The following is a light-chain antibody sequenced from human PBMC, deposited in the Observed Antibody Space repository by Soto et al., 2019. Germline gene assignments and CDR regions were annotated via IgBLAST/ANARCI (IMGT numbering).Light chain of an antibody. Sequence: QSVLTQPASVSGSPGQSITISCTGTSSDVGGYNFVSWYQQHPGKAPKLILYNIYDRPSGISHRFSGSRSGNSASLTISGPEAEDEAYYYCNACTRSSSLVFGGGTQLTVL. CDR2: NIY. J-gene: IGLJ2*01. V-gene: IGLV2-14*03. CDR3: NACTRSSSLV. CDR1: SSDVGGYNF.